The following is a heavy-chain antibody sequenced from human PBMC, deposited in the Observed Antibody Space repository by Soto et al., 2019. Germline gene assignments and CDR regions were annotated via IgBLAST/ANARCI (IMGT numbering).Heavy chain of an antibody. CDR1: GFSFSTTRVG. V-gene: IGHV2-5*01. Sequence: QITLKESGPTLVKPTQTLTLTCTFSGFSFSTTRVGVGWIRQPPGEALEWLALLYWYEDKLYSPSLKRRLTITKETSKAQVVLTLTNMDPVDTATYYCAHSKTSGMRYYFDYWGQRTLVTVSS. CDR2: LYWYEDK. CDR3: AHSKTSGMRYYFDY. J-gene: IGHJ4*02.